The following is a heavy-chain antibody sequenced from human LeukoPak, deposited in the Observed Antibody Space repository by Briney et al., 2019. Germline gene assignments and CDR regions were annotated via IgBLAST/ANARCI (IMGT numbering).Heavy chain of an antibody. CDR2: ISGSGDST. CDR3: AKGKVLYDNNVYLSLVPFDY. D-gene: IGHD3-22*01. Sequence: GGSLRLSCAASGFTFSSYAMSWVRQAPGKGLEWVSAISGSGDSTYYADSVKGRFTISRDNSKNTLYLQMNSLRAEDTALYYCAKGKVLYDNNVYLSLVPFDYWGQGTLVTVSS. CDR1: GFTFSSYA. J-gene: IGHJ4*02. V-gene: IGHV3-23*01.